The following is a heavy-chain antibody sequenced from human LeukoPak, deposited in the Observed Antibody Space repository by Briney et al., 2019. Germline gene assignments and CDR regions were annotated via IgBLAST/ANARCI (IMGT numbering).Heavy chain of an antibody. CDR3: ARVLEAASFDY. D-gene: IGHD6-25*01. CDR1: GFTVSSNY. J-gene: IGHJ4*02. Sequence: GGSLRLSCAASGFTVSSNYMSWVRQAPGKGLEWVSVIYSGGSTYYADSLKGRFTISRDNAKNSLYLQMNSLRAEDTAVYYCARVLEAASFDYWGQGILVTVSS. CDR2: IYSGGST. V-gene: IGHV3-66*01.